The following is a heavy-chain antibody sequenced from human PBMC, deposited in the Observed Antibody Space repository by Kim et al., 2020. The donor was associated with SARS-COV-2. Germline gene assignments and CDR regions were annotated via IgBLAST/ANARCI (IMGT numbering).Heavy chain of an antibody. CDR3: ARGEAGPFDY. V-gene: IGHV1-3*01. CDR2: NT. J-gene: IGHJ4*02. Sequence: NTKNTQRFQGSVTITRDTSASTAYMELSSLRSEDTAVYYCARGEAGPFDYWGQGTLVTVSS. D-gene: IGHD6-13*01.